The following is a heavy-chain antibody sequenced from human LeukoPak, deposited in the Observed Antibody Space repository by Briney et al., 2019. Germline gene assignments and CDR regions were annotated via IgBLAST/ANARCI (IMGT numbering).Heavy chain of an antibody. CDR1: GFTFNNYA. V-gene: IGHV3-53*05. D-gene: IGHD3-16*01. CDR3: ARLLWGSGFDN. CDR2: IYSGGST. J-gene: IGHJ4*02. Sequence: PGGSLRLSCSASGFTFNNYAMHWVRQAPGKGLEWVSVIYSGGSTFYADSVKGRFTISRDNSKNTLYLQMNSLRAEDTAVYYCARLLWGSGFDNWGQGTLVTVSS.